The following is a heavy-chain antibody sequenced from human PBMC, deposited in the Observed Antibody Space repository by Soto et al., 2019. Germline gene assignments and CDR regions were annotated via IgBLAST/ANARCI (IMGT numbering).Heavy chain of an antibody. D-gene: IGHD6-13*01. V-gene: IGHV4-30-4*01. J-gene: IGHJ4*02. Sequence: SETMSLSCTVSGGSISSGDYYWSWFRQPPGKGLEWIGYIYYSGSTYYNPSLKSRVTISVDTSKNQFSLKLSSVTAADTAVYYCAREVRYRSSGARSCFDHWGQG. CDR2: IYYSGST. CDR3: AREVRYRSSGARSCFDH. CDR1: GGSISSGDYY.